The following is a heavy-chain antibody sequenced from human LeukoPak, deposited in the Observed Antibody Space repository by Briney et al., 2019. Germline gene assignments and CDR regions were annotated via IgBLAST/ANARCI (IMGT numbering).Heavy chain of an antibody. CDR2: ISGSGGST. V-gene: IGHV3-23*01. CDR1: GFTFSSYA. CDR3: AKNLGGSPDY. Sequence: GGSLRLSCAASGFTFSSYAMTWVRQAPRKGLEWVSGISGSGGSTYYADSVKGRFTISRDNSRNTLYLQMNSLRAEDTAVYYCAKNLGGSPDYWGQGTLVTVSS. J-gene: IGHJ4*02. D-gene: IGHD1-26*01.